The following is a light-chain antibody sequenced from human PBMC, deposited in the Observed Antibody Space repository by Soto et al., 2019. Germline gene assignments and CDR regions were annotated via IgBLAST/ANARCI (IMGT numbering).Light chain of an antibody. J-gene: IGKJ5*01. Sequence: EVVMTQSPDTLPVSPGETVTLSCRASQSVRSKLAWYQQKPGQAPRLFIYGASTRATGIPVRFSGSGSGTDFTLTIVSLEPEDFAIYYCQQRSNWPITFGQGTRLEI. CDR1: QSVRSK. CDR3: QQRSNWPIT. V-gene: IGKV3-11*01. CDR2: GAS.